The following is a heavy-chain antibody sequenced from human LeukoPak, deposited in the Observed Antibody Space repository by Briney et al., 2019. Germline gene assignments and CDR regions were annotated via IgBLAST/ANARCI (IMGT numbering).Heavy chain of an antibody. V-gene: IGHV1-69*05. CDR1: GGTFRSHA. CDR2: IIPIFGTA. CDR3: ARESGTVIDY. Sequence: ASVKVSCKASGGTFRSHAISWVRQAPGQGLEWMGGIIPIFGTANYAQKFQGRVTITTDESTSTAYMELSSLSSEDPAVYYCARESGTVIDYWGQGTLVTVSS. D-gene: IGHD1-14*01. J-gene: IGHJ4*02.